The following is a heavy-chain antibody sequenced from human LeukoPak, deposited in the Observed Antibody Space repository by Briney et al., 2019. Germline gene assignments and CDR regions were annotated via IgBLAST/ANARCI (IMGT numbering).Heavy chain of an antibody. Sequence: PGGSLRLSCAASGFTFSSYAMSWGRQAPGKGLEWVSAISGSGGSTYYADSVKGRFTISRDNSKNTLYLQMNSLRAEDAAVYYCAKGGYCSSSSWLPSYYNGMDVWGQGTSVTVSS. CDR3: AKGGYCSSSSWLPSYYNGMDV. V-gene: IGHV3-23*01. D-gene: IGHD2-2*01. J-gene: IGHJ6*02. CDR1: GFTFSSYA. CDR2: ISGSGGST.